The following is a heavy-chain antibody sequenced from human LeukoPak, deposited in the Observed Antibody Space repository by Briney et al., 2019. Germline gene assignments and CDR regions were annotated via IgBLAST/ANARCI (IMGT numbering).Heavy chain of an antibody. J-gene: IGHJ4*02. V-gene: IGHV4-34*01. D-gene: IGHD5-24*01. CDR2: INHSGST. CDR1: GGSFSGYY. Sequence: KPSETLSLTCAVYGGSFSGYYWSWIRQPPGKGLEWIGEINHSGSTNYNPSLKSRVTISVDTSKNQFSLKLSSVTAADTAVYYCARVSGDGYNSVDFDYWGQGTLVTVSS. CDR3: ARVSGDGYNSVDFDY.